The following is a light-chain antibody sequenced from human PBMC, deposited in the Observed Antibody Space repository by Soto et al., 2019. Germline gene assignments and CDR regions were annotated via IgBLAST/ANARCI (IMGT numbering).Light chain of an antibody. J-gene: IGKJ4*01. CDR3: QQYNDWPPLT. Sequence: EVGMTQYTATLSVSPGEGVSLSCRASQSVASDVAWYQQRPGQAPRLLIYGASTRATGIPARFSGSGSGTEFTLTITSLQSEDFATYYCQQYNDWPPLTFGGGTKV. V-gene: IGKV3-15*01. CDR1: QSVASD. CDR2: GAS.